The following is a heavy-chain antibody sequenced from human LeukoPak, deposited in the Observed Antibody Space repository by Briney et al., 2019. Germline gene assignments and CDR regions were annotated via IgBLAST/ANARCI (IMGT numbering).Heavy chain of an antibody. CDR3: ANPPYAY. Sequence: GGSLRLSCAASGFTFSSYGMHWVRQAPGKGLEWVAVISYDGSNKYYADSVKGRFTISRDNSKNTLYLQMNSLRAEDTAVYYCANPPYAYWGQGTLVTVSS. CDR2: ISYDGSNK. CDR1: GFTFSSYG. J-gene: IGHJ4*02. D-gene: IGHD3-16*01. V-gene: IGHV3-30*18.